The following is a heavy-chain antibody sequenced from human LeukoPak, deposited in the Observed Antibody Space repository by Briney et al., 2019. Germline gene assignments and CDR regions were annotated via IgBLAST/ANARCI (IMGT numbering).Heavy chain of an antibody. CDR3: ARERLADRERGYMDV. V-gene: IGHV4-61*02. CDR2: IYTSGST. D-gene: IGHD1-1*01. Sequence: SQTLSLTCTVSGGSISSGSYYWSWIRQPAGKGLEWIGRIYTSGSTNYNPSLESRVTISVDTSKNQFSLKLSSVTAADTAVYYCARERLADRERGYMDVWGKGTTVTISS. J-gene: IGHJ6*03. CDR1: GGSISSGSYY.